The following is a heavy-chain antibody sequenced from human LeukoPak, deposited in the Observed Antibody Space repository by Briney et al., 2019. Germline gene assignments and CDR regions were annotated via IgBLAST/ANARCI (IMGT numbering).Heavy chain of an antibody. Sequence: GGSLRLSCAASGFTFSDYYMSWIRQAPGRGLEWVSYISGSGSTIYYADSVKGRFTISRDNAKNSLYLQMNSLRAEDTAVYYCARVGSSSGYYFDYWGQGTLVTVSS. CDR3: ARVGSSSGYYFDY. CDR2: ISGSGSTI. CDR1: GFTFSDYY. D-gene: IGHD6-19*01. V-gene: IGHV3-11*01. J-gene: IGHJ4*02.